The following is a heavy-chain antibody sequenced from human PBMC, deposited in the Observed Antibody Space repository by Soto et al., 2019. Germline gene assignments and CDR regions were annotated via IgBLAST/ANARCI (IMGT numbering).Heavy chain of an antibody. CDR1: GYTFTSYG. V-gene: IGHV1-18*01. CDR2: ISAYNGNT. D-gene: IGHD3-16*01. Sequence: ASVKVSCXASGYTFTSYGISWVRQAPGQGLEWMGWISAYNGNTNYAQKLQGRVTMTTDTSTSTAYMELRSLRSDDTAVYYCARVDMITFGGGDAFDIWGQGTMVTVSS. J-gene: IGHJ3*02. CDR3: ARVDMITFGGGDAFDI.